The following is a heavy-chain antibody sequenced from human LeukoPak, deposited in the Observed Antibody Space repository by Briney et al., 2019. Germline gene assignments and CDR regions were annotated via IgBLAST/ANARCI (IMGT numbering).Heavy chain of an antibody. CDR1: GVSISSYY. Sequence: SETLSLTCTVSGVSISSYYWTWIRQPAGKGLEWIGRIYTSGSTNYNPSLKSRVTMSVDTSKNQFSLRLSSVTAADTAVYYCARASYCSSTSCQVDYWGQGTLVTVSS. CDR2: IYTSGST. D-gene: IGHD2-2*01. CDR3: ARASYCSSTSCQVDY. J-gene: IGHJ4*02. V-gene: IGHV4-4*07.